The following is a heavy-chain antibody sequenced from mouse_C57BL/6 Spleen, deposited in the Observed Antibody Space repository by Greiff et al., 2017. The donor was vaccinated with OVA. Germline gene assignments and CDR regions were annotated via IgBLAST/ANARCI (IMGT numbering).Heavy chain of an antibody. V-gene: IGHV1-26*01. D-gene: IGHD1-1*01. CDR3: ARVGLLLDY. J-gene: IGHJ2*01. CDR2: INPNNGGT. CDR1: GYTFTDYY. Sequence: EVQLQQSGPELVKPGASVKISCKASGYTFTDYYMNWVKQSHGKSLEWIGDINPNNGGTSYNQKFKGKATLTVDKSSSTAYMELRSLTSEDSAVYYCARVGLLLDYGGQGTTLTVSS.